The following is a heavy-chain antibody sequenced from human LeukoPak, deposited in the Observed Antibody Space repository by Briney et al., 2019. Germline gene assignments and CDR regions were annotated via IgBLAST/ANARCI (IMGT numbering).Heavy chain of an antibody. Sequence: ASVKVSCKASGYTFTSYYMHWVRQAPGQGLEWMGIINPSGGSTSYAQKFQGRVTMTRDMSTSTVYMELSSLRSEDTAVYYCARSPLIYGYIDYWGQGTLVTVSA. D-gene: IGHD3-10*01. J-gene: IGHJ4*02. V-gene: IGHV1-46*01. CDR2: INPSGGST. CDR3: ARSPLIYGYIDY. CDR1: GYTFTSYY.